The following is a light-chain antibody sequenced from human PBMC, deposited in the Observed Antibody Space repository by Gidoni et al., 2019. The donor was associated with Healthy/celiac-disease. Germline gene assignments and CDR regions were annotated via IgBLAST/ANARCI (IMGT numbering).Light chain of an antibody. V-gene: IGKV1-39*01. CDR1: QSISSH. CDR2: AAS. Sequence: DLQMTQSPSSPSASVGDRVTITCRASQSISSHLNWSQQKPGKAPKLLIYAASSLQSGVPSRFSGSGSGTDFTLTISSLQPEDFATYYCQQSYSTPWTFGQXTKVEIK. J-gene: IGKJ1*01. CDR3: QQSYSTPWT.